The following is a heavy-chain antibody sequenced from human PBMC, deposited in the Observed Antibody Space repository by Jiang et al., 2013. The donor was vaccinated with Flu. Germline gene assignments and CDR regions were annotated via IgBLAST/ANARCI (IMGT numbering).Heavy chain of an antibody. V-gene: IGHV1-18*01. CDR2: IRTYNGDT. Sequence: GAEVKKPGASVKVSCKASGYTFSNYGINWVRQAPGQGLEWMGWIRTYNGDTHYAQKLQGRVTMTTDTSTTTAYMELRSLRSDDTALYFCARDTGKTSLRTIFGVIIAIDAFDIWGQGTMVAVSS. J-gene: IGHJ3*02. CDR3: ARDTGKTSLRTIFGVIIAIDAFDI. CDR1: GYTFSNYG. D-gene: IGHD3-3*01.